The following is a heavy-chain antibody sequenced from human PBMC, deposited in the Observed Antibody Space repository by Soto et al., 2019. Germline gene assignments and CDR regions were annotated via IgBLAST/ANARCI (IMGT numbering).Heavy chain of an antibody. CDR1: GGSISSSSYY. CDR2: IYYSGST. CDR3: TKQPRILTDDSGHFDY. V-gene: IGHV4-39*01. J-gene: IGHJ4*02. Sequence: QLQLQESGPGLVKPSETLSLTCTVSGGSISSSSYYWGWIRQPPGKGLEWIGSIYYSGSTYYNPFLKTRVNQPVNTCKNECSLKLSSVTASDTAVYYCTKQPRILTDDSGHFDYWGQGTLVTVSP. D-gene: IGHD3-9*01.